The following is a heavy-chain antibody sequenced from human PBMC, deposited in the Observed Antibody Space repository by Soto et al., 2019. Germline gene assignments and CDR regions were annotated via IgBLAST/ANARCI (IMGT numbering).Heavy chain of an antibody. D-gene: IGHD3-10*01. CDR1: GFTFSSYA. V-gene: IGHV3-23*01. Sequence: GGSLRLSCAASGFTFSSYAMSWVRQAPGKGLEWVSAISGSGGSTYYADSVKGRFTISRDNSKNTLYLQMNSLRAEDTAVYYCAKDQSSELLWFGELFGYWGQGTLVTVSS. CDR3: AKDQSSELLWFGELFGY. J-gene: IGHJ4*02. CDR2: ISGSGGST.